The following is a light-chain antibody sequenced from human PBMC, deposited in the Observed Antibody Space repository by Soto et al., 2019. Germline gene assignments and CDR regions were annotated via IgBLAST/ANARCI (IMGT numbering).Light chain of an antibody. CDR1: QTVSSD. J-gene: IGKJ1*01. Sequence: EIVLTQSPATVSVSPGETATLPCRASQTVSSDLVWYQQKPGQAPRLLVYGASARASGVPARFSGSGSGTEFTLTISGLQSEDFAIYYCQQYKNWPRTFGQGTKVEIK. V-gene: IGKV3-15*01. CDR3: QQYKNWPRT. CDR2: GAS.